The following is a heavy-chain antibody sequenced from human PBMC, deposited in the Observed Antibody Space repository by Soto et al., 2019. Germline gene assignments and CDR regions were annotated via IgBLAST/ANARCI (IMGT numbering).Heavy chain of an antibody. Sequence: VHLVESGGGLVQPGGSLRLSCAASGFNFSNHWMHWVRQRPGEGLVWVSRITSDGMSKAYAESVKGRFAISRDNAKNTLYLQMNGLTAEDTAVYYCARESGDWPLNWFDPWGQGTLVTVSS. D-gene: IGHD2-21*02. CDR2: ITSDGMSK. J-gene: IGHJ5*02. CDR1: GFNFSNHW. CDR3: ARESGDWPLNWFDP. V-gene: IGHV3-74*01.